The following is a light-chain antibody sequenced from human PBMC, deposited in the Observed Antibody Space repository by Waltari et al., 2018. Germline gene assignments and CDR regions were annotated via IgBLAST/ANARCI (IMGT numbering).Light chain of an antibody. V-gene: IGLV2-14*03. J-gene: IGLJ3*02. Sequence: QSALPQPASVSGSPGQSIPISCTGTSRDVGGYTYVSWYKQHPNRAPQLMIYGVNKRPSGVSVRFSGSKSDNTASLTISGLQADDEADYYCTSYTSSDSWVFGGGTKLTVL. CDR3: TSYTSSDSWV. CDR1: SRDVGGYTY. CDR2: GVN.